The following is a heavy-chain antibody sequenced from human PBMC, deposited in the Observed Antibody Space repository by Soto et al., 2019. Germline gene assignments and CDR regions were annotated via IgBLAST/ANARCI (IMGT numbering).Heavy chain of an antibody. D-gene: IGHD3-10*01. Sequence: ASVKVSCKVSGYALTELSMHWVRQAPGKGLEWMGGFDPEDGETIYAQKFQGRVTMTGDTSTDTAYMELSSLRSEDTAVYYCATGYYGSGSYYLGGPYYYYYMDVWGKGTTVTVSS. CDR1: GYALTELS. CDR2: FDPEDGET. V-gene: IGHV1-24*01. J-gene: IGHJ6*03. CDR3: ATGYYGSGSYYLGGPYYYYYMDV.